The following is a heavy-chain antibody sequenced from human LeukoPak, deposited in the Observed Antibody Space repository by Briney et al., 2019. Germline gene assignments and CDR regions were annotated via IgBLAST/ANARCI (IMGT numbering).Heavy chain of an antibody. CDR3: ARGYYDSSGYYYGYFQH. CDR1: GGSISSSSYY. J-gene: IGHJ1*01. CDR2: IYYSGST. D-gene: IGHD3-22*01. Sequence: SETLSLTCTVSGGSISSSSYYWGWIRQPPGKGLEWIGSIYYSGSTYYNPSLKSRDTISVDTSKNQFSLKLSSVTAADTAVYYCARGYYDSSGYYYGYFQHWGQGTLVTVSS. V-gene: IGHV4-39*01.